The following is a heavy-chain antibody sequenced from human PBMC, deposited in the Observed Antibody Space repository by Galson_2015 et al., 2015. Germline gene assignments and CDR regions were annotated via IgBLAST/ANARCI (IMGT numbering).Heavy chain of an antibody. Sequence: SVKVSCKASGGTFNNFPISWLRQAPGQGLEWMGGIIPMFSSTNYDQKFQGRVTITADESTSTVYMELSGLRSEDTAVYYCARDPSGGSGSYYDYWGQGTLVTVSS. CDR1: GGTFNNFP. V-gene: IGHV1-69*13. CDR3: ARDPSGGSGSYYDY. CDR2: IIPMFSST. J-gene: IGHJ4*02. D-gene: IGHD3-10*01.